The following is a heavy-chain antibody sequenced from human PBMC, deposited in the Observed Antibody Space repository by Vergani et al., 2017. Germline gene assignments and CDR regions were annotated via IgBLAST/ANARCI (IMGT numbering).Heavy chain of an antibody. CDR2: ISYDGINK. CDR1: GFTFSDYY. CDR3: AKAPCIVPTAYYYMDG. Sequence: QVQLVESGGGLVKPGGSLRLSCAASGFTFSDYYMSWIRQAPGKGLEWVAVISYDGINKYYADSVKGRFTISRDNSKNTLYLQMNSLRAEDTAVYYCAKAPCIVPTAYYYMDGWGKGTTVTVSS. D-gene: IGHD2-15*01. V-gene: IGHV3-30*18. J-gene: IGHJ6*03.